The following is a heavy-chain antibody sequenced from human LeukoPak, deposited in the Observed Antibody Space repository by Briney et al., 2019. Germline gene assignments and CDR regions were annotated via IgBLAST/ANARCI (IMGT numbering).Heavy chain of an antibody. V-gene: IGHV1-69*13. D-gene: IGHD3-9*01. CDR1: GGTFSSYA. J-gene: IGHJ4*02. Sequence: SVKVSCKASGGTFSSYAISWVRQAPGQGLEWMGGIIPIFGTANYAQKFQGRVTITADESTSTAYMELSSLRSEDTAVYYCARSRYDILTGYYSPGRYYYFDYWGQGTLGTVSS. CDR3: ARSRYDILTGYYSPGRYYYFDY. CDR2: IIPIFGTA.